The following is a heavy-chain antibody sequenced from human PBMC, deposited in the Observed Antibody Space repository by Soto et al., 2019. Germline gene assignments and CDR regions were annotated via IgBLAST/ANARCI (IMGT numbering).Heavy chain of an antibody. CDR2: ISYDGSNK. CDR1: GFTFSSYG. Sequence: LRLSCAASGFTFSSYGMHWVRQAPGKGLEWLAVISYDGSNKYYADSVKGRFTISRDNSKNTLYLQMNSLRAEDTAVYYCARDQLYYNDISGRPLNAFDVWGQGTMVTVSS. CDR3: ARDQLYYNDISGRPLNAFDV. D-gene: IGHD3-22*01. V-gene: IGHV3-30*03. J-gene: IGHJ3*01.